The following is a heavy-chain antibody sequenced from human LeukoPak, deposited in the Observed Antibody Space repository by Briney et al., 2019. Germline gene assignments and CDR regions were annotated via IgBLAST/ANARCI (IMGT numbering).Heavy chain of an antibody. CDR1: VYTFTGYY. D-gene: IGHD5-24*01. CDR3: AKDAFLRDGSNGHWYYHL. J-gene: IGHJ2*01. V-gene: IGHV1-2*02. Sequence: ASVKVSCKASVYTFTGYYLHCVRQAPGQGLEWMGWINPNTGGTNYAQTSEGRVTMTRDTSISTAYMELTRLRSDDTAIYYCAKDAFLRDGSNGHWYYHLWGRGTLVTVSS. CDR2: INPNTGGT.